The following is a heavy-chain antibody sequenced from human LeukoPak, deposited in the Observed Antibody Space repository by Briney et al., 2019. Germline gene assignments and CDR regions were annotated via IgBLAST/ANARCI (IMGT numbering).Heavy chain of an antibody. V-gene: IGHV4-61*02. CDR2: IYTSGST. J-gene: IGHJ3*01. CDR1: GGSISSSSYY. D-gene: IGHD3-3*01. Sequence: PSETLSLTCTVSGGSISSSSYYWGWIRQSPGKGLEWIGRIYTSGSTNYNPSLKSRVTISVDTSKNQFSLKLSSVTAADTAVYYCARVGVRRGFFGVVPTWGQGTMVTVSS. CDR3: ARVGVRRGFFGVVPT.